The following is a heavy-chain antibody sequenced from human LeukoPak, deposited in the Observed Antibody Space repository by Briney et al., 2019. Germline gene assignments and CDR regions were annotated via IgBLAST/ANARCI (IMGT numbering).Heavy chain of an antibody. J-gene: IGHJ6*02. CDR2: FDPEDGET. Sequence: ASVKVSCKVSGYTLTELSMHWVRQAPGKGLEWMGGFDPEDGETIYAQKFQGRVTMTEDTSTDTAYMELSSLRSEDTAVYYCATGRRITIFGARYCYYYGMDVWGQGTTVTVSS. CDR3: ATGRRITIFGARYCYYYGMDV. V-gene: IGHV1-24*01. D-gene: IGHD3-3*01. CDR1: GYTLTELS.